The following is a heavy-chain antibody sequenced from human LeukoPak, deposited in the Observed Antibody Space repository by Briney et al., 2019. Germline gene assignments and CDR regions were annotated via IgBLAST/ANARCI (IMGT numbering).Heavy chain of an antibody. D-gene: IGHD3-10*01. CDR1: GGSISSYY. J-gene: IGHJ4*02. V-gene: IGHV4-59*08. CDR3: ARHGGIWFGEFPFGY. Sequence: SETLSLTCTVSGGSISSYYWSWIRQPPGKGLEWIGYIYYSGSTNYNPSLKSRVTISVDTSKNQFSLKLSSVTAADTAVYYCARHGGIWFGEFPFGYWGQGTPVTVSS. CDR2: IYYSGST.